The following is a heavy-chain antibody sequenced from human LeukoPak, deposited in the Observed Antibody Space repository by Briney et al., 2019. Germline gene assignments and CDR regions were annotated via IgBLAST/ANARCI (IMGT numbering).Heavy chain of an antibody. J-gene: IGHJ4*02. CDR1: GFTFSSHW. Sequence: GGSLRLSCAASGFTFSSHWMSWVRQAPGKGLEWVANINQDGTEQYYVDSVKGRSTISRDNAKNSLYLQMNSLRAEDTAVYYCARVGYCSTTSCYWRAFDCWGQGTLVTVSS. D-gene: IGHD2-2*01. CDR2: INQDGTEQ. V-gene: IGHV3-7*01. CDR3: ARVGYCSTTSCYWRAFDC.